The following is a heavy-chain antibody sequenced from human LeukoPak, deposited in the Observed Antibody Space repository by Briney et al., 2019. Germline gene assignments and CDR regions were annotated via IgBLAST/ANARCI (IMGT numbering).Heavy chain of an antibody. CDR2: INTGDIT. D-gene: IGHD1-7*01. Sequence: GGSLRLSCAASGFTFYYSAMTWVRQAPEKGLEWVSTINTGDITFYANSVKGRFTISRDNSKNTLYLQMTSLRVEDTAVYYCARETLRTGTSSPDYWGQGTLVTVSS. CDR3: ARETLRTGTSSPDY. CDR1: GFTFYYSA. V-gene: IGHV3-23*01. J-gene: IGHJ4*02.